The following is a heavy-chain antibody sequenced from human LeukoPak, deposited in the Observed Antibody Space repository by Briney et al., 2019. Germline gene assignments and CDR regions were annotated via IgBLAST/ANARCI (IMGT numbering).Heavy chain of an antibody. Sequence: GGSLRLSCAASGFTFSSYSMSWVRQAPGKGLEWVSYISSSSSTIYYADSVKGRFTISRDNAKNSLYLQMNSLRAEDTAVYYCAREGSVAGNGPYYFDYWGQGTLVTVSS. CDR3: AREGSVAGNGPYYFDY. D-gene: IGHD6-19*01. CDR2: ISSSSSTI. CDR1: GFTFSSYS. V-gene: IGHV3-48*01. J-gene: IGHJ4*02.